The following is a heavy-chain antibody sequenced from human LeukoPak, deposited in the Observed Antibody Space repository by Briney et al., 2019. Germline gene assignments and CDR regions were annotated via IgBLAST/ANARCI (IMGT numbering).Heavy chain of an antibody. J-gene: IGHJ6*02. CDR1: GFTFSSYG. CDR3: ARVASTSPYFYGMDV. CDR2: IWYDGSNK. Sequence: GRSLRLSCAASGFTFSSYGMHWVRQAPGKGLEWVAVIWYDGSNKYYADSVKGRFTISRDNSKNTLYLQMNSLRAEDTAIYYCARVASTSPYFYGMDVWGQGTTVTVSS. V-gene: IGHV3-33*01.